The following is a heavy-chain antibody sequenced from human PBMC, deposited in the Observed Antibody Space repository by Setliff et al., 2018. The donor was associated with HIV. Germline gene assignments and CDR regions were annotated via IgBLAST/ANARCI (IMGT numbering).Heavy chain of an antibody. Sequence: RLSCAASGFTFSSYEMNWVRQAPGKGLERVSYISSSGSTIYYADSVKGRFTISRDNAKNSLYLQMNSLRAEDTAVYYCATSSSWYGRYYFDYWGQGTLVTVSS. D-gene: IGHD6-13*01. J-gene: IGHJ4*02. CDR1: GFTFSSYE. CDR3: ATSSSWYGRYYFDY. CDR2: ISSSGSTI. V-gene: IGHV3-48*03.